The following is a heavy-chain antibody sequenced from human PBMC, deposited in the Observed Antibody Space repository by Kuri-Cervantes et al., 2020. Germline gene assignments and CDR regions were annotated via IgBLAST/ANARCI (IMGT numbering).Heavy chain of an antibody. CDR3: ARLPVNYDFWSGRTLPDAFDI. V-gene: IGHV4-59*01. J-gene: IGHJ3*02. D-gene: IGHD3-3*01. Sequence: SETLSLTCTVSGGSISTYYWTWIRQPPGQGLEWIGYIYYTGSTTYNPSLKSRVTISVDTSNNQFSLNLDSVTAADTAVYYCARLPVNYDFWSGRTLPDAFDIWGQGTMVTVSS. CDR2: IYYTGST. CDR1: GGSISTYY.